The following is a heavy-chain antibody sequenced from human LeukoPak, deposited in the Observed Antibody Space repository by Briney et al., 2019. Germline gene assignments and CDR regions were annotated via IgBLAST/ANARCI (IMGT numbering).Heavy chain of an antibody. CDR3: AREYSYGYEVSAFDI. Sequence: VASVKVSCKASGGTFSSYAISWVRQAPGQGLEWMGRIIPIFSTANYAQKFQGRVTITTDESTSTAYMELSSLRSEDTAVYYCAREYSYGYEVSAFDIWGQGTMVTVSS. CDR1: GGTFSSYA. CDR2: IIPIFSTA. V-gene: IGHV1-69*05. D-gene: IGHD5-18*01. J-gene: IGHJ3*02.